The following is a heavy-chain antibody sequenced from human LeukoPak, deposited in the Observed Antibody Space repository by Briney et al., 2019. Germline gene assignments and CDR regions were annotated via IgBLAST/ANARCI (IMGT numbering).Heavy chain of an antibody. CDR3: AKGAEFYDILTGHADY. Sequence: GGSLRLSCAASGFTFSSYGMHWVRQAPGKGLEWVAFIRYDGSNKYYADSVKGRFTISRDNSKNTLYLQMNSLRAEDTAVYYCAKGAEFYDILTGHADYWGQGTLVTVSS. V-gene: IGHV3-30*02. J-gene: IGHJ4*02. D-gene: IGHD3-9*01. CDR1: GFTFSSYG. CDR2: IRYDGSNK.